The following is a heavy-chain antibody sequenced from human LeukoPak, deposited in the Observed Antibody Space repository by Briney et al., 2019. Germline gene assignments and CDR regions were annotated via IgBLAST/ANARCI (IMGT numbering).Heavy chain of an antibody. CDR3: ARSGGSGWYSTGYFQH. CDR1: GYTCTSYG. CDR2: ISAYNGNT. D-gene: IGHD6-19*01. V-gene: IGHV1-18*04. J-gene: IGHJ1*01. Sequence: ASVKVSCKASGYTCTSYGISWVRQAPGQGLEWMGWISAYNGNTNYAQKLQGRVTMTTDTSTSTAYMELRSLRSDDTAVYYCARSGGSGWYSTGYFQHWGQGTLVTVSS.